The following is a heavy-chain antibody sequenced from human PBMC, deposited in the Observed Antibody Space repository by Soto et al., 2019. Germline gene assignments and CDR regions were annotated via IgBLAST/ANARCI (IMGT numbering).Heavy chain of an antibody. CDR2: IYHSGTT. CDR3: ARKGHLFHRRDSNAFDI. J-gene: IGHJ3*02. V-gene: IGHV4-30-2*01. D-gene: IGHD3-3*01. CDR1: GGSISTSGYS. Sequence: QLQLQESGSGLVKPSQTLSLTCTVSGGSISTSGYSWSWFRQPPEKGMEWIGYIYHSGTTYYNSSLESRVTISVDRSKNQFSLKLTSVTAADTAVYYCARKGHLFHRRDSNAFDIWGQGTMVTVSS.